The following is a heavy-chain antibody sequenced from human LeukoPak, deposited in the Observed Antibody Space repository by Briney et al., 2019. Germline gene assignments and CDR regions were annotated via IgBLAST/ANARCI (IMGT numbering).Heavy chain of an antibody. CDR3: AGCYDPPYYYYYMDV. J-gene: IGHJ6*03. CDR1: GFTFSSYW. V-gene: IGHV3-23*01. D-gene: IGHD3-16*01. CDR2: ISGSGGGT. Sequence: GGSLRLSCAASGFTFSSYWMSWVRQAPGKGLEWVSAISGSGGGTYYADSVKGRFTISRDNSKNTLYLQMNSLRAEDTAVYYCAGCYDPPYYYYYMDVWGKGTTVTVSS.